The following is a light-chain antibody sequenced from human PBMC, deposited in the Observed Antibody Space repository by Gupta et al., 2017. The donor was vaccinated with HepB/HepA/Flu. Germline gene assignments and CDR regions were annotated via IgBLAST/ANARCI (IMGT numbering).Light chain of an antibody. J-gene: IGLJ3*02. V-gene: IGLV1-47*01. CDR2: RNN. CDR3: AAWDDSLSGRV. Sequence: GLTQPPSASDSPGPRVTISCSGSSTNIGSNYVYWYQQLPGTAPKLLIYRNNQRPSGVPDRFSGSKSGTSASLAISGLRSEDEADYYCAAWDDSLSGRVFGGGTKLTVL. CDR1: STNIGSNY.